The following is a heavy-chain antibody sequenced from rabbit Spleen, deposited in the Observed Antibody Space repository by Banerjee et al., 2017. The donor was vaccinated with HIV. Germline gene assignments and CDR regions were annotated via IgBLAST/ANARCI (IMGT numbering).Heavy chain of an antibody. CDR2: IYAAIGTT. CDR1: GFSFSSSYW. D-gene: IGHD8-1*01. Sequence: QSLEESGGDLVKPGASLTLTCTASGFSFSSSYWICWVRQAPGKGLVWIACIYAAIGTTSYASWAKGRFTISKTSSTTVTLQMTSLTAADTATYFCARDFVASSYYNLWGPGTLVTVS. J-gene: IGHJ4*01. V-gene: IGHV1S40*01. CDR3: ARDFVASSYYNL.